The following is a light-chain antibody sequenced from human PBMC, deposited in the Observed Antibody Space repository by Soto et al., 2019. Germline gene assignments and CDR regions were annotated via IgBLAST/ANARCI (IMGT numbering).Light chain of an antibody. V-gene: IGLV7-43*01. CDR3: LLYFGATRV. CDR1: TGEVTSGYY. CDR2: STS. J-gene: IGLJ2*01. Sequence: QAVVTQEPSLTVSPGETVTLTCASSTGEVTSGYYPNWYQQQTGQAPSALIYSTSAKHSWTPSRFSGSLLGGNAALTLSGVEHEDDAEYYGLLYFGATRVFGGGTKLTVL.